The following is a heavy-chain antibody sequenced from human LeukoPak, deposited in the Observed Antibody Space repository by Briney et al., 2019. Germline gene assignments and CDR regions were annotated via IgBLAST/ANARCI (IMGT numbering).Heavy chain of an antibody. V-gene: IGHV1-2*02. D-gene: IGHD3-22*01. CDR2: INPNSGGT. Sequence: ASVTVSCTASGHTFTGYYMHWVRQAPGQGLEWMGWINPNSGGTNYAQKFQGRVTMTRDTSISTAYMELSRLRSDDTAVYYCARGTISDITMIVVVTDYWGQGTLVTVSS. J-gene: IGHJ4*02. CDR3: ARGTISDITMIVVVTDY. CDR1: GHTFTGYY.